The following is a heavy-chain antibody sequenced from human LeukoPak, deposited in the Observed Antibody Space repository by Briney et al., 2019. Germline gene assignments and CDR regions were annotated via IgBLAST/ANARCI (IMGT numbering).Heavy chain of an antibody. J-gene: IGHJ5*02. CDR3: ARALTVTNFDP. V-gene: IGHV3-21*01. D-gene: IGHD4-17*01. CDR1: GFTFSSYS. CDR2: ISSSSYI. Sequence: PGGSLRLSCAASGFTFSSYSMNWVRQAPGKGLEWVSSISSSSYIYYADSVKGRFTISRDNAKNSLYLQMNSLRAEDTAVYYCARALTVTNFDPWGQGTLVTVSS.